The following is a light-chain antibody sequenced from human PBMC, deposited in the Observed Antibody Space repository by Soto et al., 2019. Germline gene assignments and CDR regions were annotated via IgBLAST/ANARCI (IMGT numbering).Light chain of an antibody. CDR2: GAS. CDR3: QQYDSWPPYT. V-gene: IGKV3-15*01. Sequence: EIVMTQSPATLSVSPGERATLSCRASQSVSSNLAWYQQKPGQAPRLLLYGASTRATGIPGRFSGSGSGTEFTLTISSLQSEDFAVYYCQQYDSWPPYTFGQGTTLEI. CDR1: QSVSSN. J-gene: IGKJ2*01.